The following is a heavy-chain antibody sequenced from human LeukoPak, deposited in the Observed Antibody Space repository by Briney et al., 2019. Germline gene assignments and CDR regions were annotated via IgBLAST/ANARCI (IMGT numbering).Heavy chain of an antibody. Sequence: GRSLRLSCAASGFTFSNYAMHWVRQAPGKGLEWVAVISDDGSNKYYGDSVKGRFTISRDNSKNTVYLQMNSLRAEDTAVYYCARALSAYYGSGSYSGFDYWGQGTLVTVSS. CDR3: ARALSAYYGSGSYSGFDY. V-gene: IGHV3-30*03. CDR2: ISDDGSNK. CDR1: GFTFSNYA. J-gene: IGHJ4*02. D-gene: IGHD3-10*01.